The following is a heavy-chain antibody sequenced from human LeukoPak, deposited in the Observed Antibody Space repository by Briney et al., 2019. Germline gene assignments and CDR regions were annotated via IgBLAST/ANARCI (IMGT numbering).Heavy chain of an antibody. CDR1: GGSISSSSYY. CDR2: IYYSGST. D-gene: IGHD5-18*01. Sequence: PSETLSLTCTVSGGSISSSSYYWGWIRQPPGKGLEWIGSIYYSGSTYYNPSLKSRVTISVDTSKNQFSLKLSSVTAADTAVYYCARQLQQWFYYFDYWGQGTLVTVSS. CDR3: ARQLQQWFYYFDY. V-gene: IGHV4-39*01. J-gene: IGHJ4*02.